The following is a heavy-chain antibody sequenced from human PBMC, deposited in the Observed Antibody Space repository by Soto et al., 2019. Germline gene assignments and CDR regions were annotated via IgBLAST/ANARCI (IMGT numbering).Heavy chain of an antibody. J-gene: IGHJ6*02. Sequence: PGGSLRLSCAASGFTFSSYGMHWVRQAPGKGLEWVAVISYDGSNKYYADSVKGRFTISRDNSKNTLYLQMNSLRAEDTAVYYCALSLLWFGQFGMDVWGQGTTVTVSS. CDR2: ISYDGSNK. CDR1: GFTFSSYG. D-gene: IGHD3-10*01. CDR3: ALSLLWFGQFGMDV. V-gene: IGHV3-30*03.